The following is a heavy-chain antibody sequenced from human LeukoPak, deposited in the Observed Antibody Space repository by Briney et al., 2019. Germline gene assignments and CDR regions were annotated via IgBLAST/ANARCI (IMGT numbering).Heavy chain of an antibody. CDR3: ARDPGVGSGWFDY. J-gene: IGHJ4*02. D-gene: IGHD6-19*01. CDR1: GDSIRSHY. Sequence: KPSETLSLTCTVSGDSIRSHYWSWIRQPPGKGLEWIGYIYYSGSTNYNPSLKSRVTISVDTSKNQFSLKLSSVTAADTAVYYCARDPGVGSGWFDYWGQGTLVTVSS. V-gene: IGHV4-59*11. CDR2: IYYSGST.